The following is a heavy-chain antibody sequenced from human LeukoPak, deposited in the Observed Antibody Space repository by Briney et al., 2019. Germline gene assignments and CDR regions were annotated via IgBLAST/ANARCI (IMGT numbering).Heavy chain of an antibody. V-gene: IGHV3-53*01. Sequence: GGSLRLSCAASGFTVSSNYMSWIRQAPGKGLEWVSVIYSGGSTYYADSVKGRFTISRDNSKNTLYLQMNSLRAEDTAVYYCARDRWDYGSGFWYSDLWGRGTLVTVSS. CDR2: IYSGGST. J-gene: IGHJ2*01. D-gene: IGHD3-10*01. CDR1: GFTVSSNY. CDR3: ARDRWDYGSGFWYSDL.